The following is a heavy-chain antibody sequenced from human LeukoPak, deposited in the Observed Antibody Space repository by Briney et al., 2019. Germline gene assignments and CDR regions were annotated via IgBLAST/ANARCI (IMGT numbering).Heavy chain of an antibody. D-gene: IGHD2-8*01. CDR1: GGSISSHY. CDR3: ARVVHSLEKYYYYYYMDV. V-gene: IGHV4-59*11. J-gene: IGHJ6*03. CDR2: IYYSGST. Sequence: RSETLSLTCTVSGGSISSHYWSWIRQPPGKGLEWIGYIYYSGSTNYNPSLKSRVTISVDTSKNQFSLKLSSVTAADTAVYYCARVVHSLEKYYYYYYMDVWGKGTTVTVSS.